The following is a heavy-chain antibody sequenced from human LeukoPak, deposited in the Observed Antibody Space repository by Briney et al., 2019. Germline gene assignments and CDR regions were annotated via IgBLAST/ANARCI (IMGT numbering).Heavy chain of an antibody. D-gene: IGHD4-17*01. V-gene: IGHV4-4*07. CDR2: IYTSGST. CDR1: GGSISTYY. CDR3: ARDKHGYGDYRTDAFDI. J-gene: IGHJ3*02. Sequence: SETLSLTCSVSGGSISTYYWSWIRQPAGKGLEWIGHIYTSGSTNYNPSLRSRVTMSLDTSKNHFSLKLSSVTAADTAVYYCARDKHGYGDYRTDAFDIWGQGTMVTVSS.